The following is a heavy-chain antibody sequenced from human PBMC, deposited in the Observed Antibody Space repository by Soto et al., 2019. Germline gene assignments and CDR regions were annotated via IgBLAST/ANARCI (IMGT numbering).Heavy chain of an antibody. CDR2: ISGSGGST. CDR1: GFTFSSYA. J-gene: IGHJ4*02. Sequence: PGGSLRLSCSASGFTFSSYAMSWVRQAPGKGLEWVSAISGSGGSTYYADSVKGRFTISRDNSKNTLDLQMNSLRAEDTAVYYCAIVRWPCYDSSGPKAPIDYWGQGTLVTVSS. V-gene: IGHV3-23*01. D-gene: IGHD3-22*01. CDR3: AIVRWPCYDSSGPKAPIDY.